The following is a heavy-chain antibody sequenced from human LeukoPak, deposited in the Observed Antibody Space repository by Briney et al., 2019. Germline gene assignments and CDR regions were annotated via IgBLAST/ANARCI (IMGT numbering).Heavy chain of an antibody. V-gene: IGHV3-53*01. CDR2: IYSGGST. J-gene: IGHJ3*02. CDR3: ARGHYSSVIHQGAVDI. CDR1: GVTLSSNY. Sequence: GGSLRLSCAASGVTLSSNYMSGLRQAPGKGLEWVSLIYSGGSTYYADSVKGRFTISRDNSKNTVYLQMNSLRAEDTAVYYCARGHYSSVIHQGAVDIWGQGTIVTVSS. D-gene: IGHD3-10*01.